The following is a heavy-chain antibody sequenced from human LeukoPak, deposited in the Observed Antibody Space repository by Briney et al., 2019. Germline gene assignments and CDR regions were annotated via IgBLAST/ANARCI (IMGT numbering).Heavy chain of an antibody. D-gene: IGHD3-22*01. CDR1: GFTFSSYW. CDR2: INSDGSST. Sequence: TGGSLRLSCAASGFTFSSYWMHWVRQAPGKGLVWVSRINSDGSSTSYADSVKGRFTISRDNAKNTLYLQMNSLRAEDTAVYYCAWPINPYYYDSSGLDAFDIWGQGTTVTVSS. CDR3: AWPINPYYYDSSGLDAFDI. V-gene: IGHV3-74*01. J-gene: IGHJ3*02.